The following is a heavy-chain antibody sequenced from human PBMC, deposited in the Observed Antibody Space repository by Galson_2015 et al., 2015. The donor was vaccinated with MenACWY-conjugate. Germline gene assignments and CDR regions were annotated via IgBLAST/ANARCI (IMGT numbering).Heavy chain of an antibody. CDR2: IHHSGAT. CDR3: ARGLVTPSLSDFYYYGFNV. D-gene: IGHD3-16*02. Sequence: SLTCAVSDDSINNCAFYWGWTRQSPVRGLEWIASIHHSGATKYNPSLKSRVTISLDMSKNQFSLTLSSVTAADTAVYYCARGLVTPSLSDFYYYGFNVWGQGTTVTVTS. V-gene: IGHV4-39*01. CDR1: DDSINNCAFY. J-gene: IGHJ6*02.